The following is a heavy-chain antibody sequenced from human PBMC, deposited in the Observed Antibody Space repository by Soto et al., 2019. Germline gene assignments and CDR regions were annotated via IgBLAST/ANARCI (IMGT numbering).Heavy chain of an antibody. CDR2: IYHSGST. CDR1: GGSISSSNW. J-gene: IGHJ6*02. CDR3: ARDIVLVPAATRGYSYYYGMDV. V-gene: IGHV4-4*02. Sequence: VQLQESGPGLVKPSGTLSLTCAVSGGSISSSNWWSWVRQPPGKGLEWIGEIYHSGSTNYNPPLKSRVTISVDKSKNQFSLKLSSVTAADTAVYYCARDIVLVPAATRGYSYYYGMDVWGQGTTVTVSS. D-gene: IGHD2-2*01.